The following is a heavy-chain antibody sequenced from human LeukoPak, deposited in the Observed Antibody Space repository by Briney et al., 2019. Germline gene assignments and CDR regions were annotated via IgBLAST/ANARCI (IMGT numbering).Heavy chain of an antibody. J-gene: IGHJ4*02. D-gene: IGHD2-2*01. Sequence: GSLGLSCAASGFIFGSHAMNWVRQAPGKRLDWVSSISNDGKYIYYADSVKGRFTISRDNATSSLYLQMNSLRAEDTAVYYCANHLACGSTSCPPFDDWGQGTLVTVSS. CDR2: ISNDGKYI. CDR1: GFIFGSHA. CDR3: ANHLACGSTSCPPFDD. V-gene: IGHV3-21*01.